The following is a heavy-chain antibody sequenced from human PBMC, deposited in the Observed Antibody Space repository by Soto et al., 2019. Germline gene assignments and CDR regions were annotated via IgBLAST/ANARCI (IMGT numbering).Heavy chain of an antibody. J-gene: IGHJ1*01. Sequence: PGGSLRLSCAASGFPFSNYEINWVRQAPGKGLEWISFFSSSTGAIFYADSVKGRFTISRDSAKKSLHLHTTNLRAEDTAVYYCAAPTGVSQEYFQHWGQGTLVTVSS. V-gene: IGHV3-48*03. CDR3: AAPTGVSQEYFQH. CDR2: FSSSTGAI. CDR1: GFPFSNYE. D-gene: IGHD3-3*01.